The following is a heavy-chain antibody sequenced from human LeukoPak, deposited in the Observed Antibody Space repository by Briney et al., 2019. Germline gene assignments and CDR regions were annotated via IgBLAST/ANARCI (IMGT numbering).Heavy chain of an antibody. CDR3: ARLRVIAVAGIGAYYFDS. J-gene: IGHJ4*02. CDR1: GFTFSSYW. V-gene: IGHV3-74*01. Sequence: GGSLRLSCAASGFTFSSYWMHWVRQAPGKGPVWVSRINNDGSGTTYADSVKGRFTISRDDAKNTLYLQMNSLRAEDTAVYYCARLRVIAVAGIGAYYFDSWGQGSLVTVSS. D-gene: IGHD6-19*01. CDR2: INNDGSGT.